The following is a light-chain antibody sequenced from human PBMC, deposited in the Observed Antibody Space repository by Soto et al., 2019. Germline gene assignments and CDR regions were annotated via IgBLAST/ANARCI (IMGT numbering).Light chain of an antibody. J-gene: IGKJ5*01. CDR1: QSVSSY. CDR3: QQYGSSPRIT. CDR2: DVS. Sequence: EVILTQSPATLSLSPGDRATLSCRASQSVSSYLAWYQQKPGQAPRLLIYDVSNRATGIPARFSGSGSGTDFTLTISSLEPEDFAVYYCQQYGSSPRITFGQGTRLEIK. V-gene: IGKV3-20*01.